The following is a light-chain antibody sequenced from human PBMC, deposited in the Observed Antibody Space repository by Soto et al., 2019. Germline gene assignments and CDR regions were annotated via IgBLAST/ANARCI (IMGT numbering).Light chain of an antibody. J-gene: IGKJ1*01. CDR3: QQYVRSPWT. V-gene: IGKV3-20*01. CDR2: GTS. Sequence: EIVLTQSPGTLSLSPGERATLSCRASQSVSSSYLAWYQQKPGQAPRLLIYGTSNRATGIPDRFSGSGSGTDFTLTISRLEPEDFAVYYCQQYVRSPWTCGQGTKVEIK. CDR1: QSVSSSY.